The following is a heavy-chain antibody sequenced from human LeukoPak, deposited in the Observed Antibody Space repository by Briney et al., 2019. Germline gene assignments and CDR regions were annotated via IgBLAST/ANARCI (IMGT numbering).Heavy chain of an antibody. J-gene: IGHJ5*02. CDR1: GFTFRRYA. V-gene: IGHV3-23*01. CDR2: ISGSDNNT. CDR3: AKTTSVYGSGDDYSDATNWFDP. D-gene: IGHD3-10*01. Sequence: GGSLRLSCAASGFTFRRYAMNWVRQAPGKGLEWISAISGSDNNTYYADSVKGRFTISRDNSKNTLYLQMNSLRAEDTAMNYCAKTTSVYGSGDDYSDATNWFDPWGQGALVTVSS.